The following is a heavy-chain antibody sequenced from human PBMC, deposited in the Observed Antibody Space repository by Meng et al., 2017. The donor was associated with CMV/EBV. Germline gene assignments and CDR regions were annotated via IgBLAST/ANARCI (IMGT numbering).Heavy chain of an antibody. CDR3: AGTSITMVRGIFDY. CDR2: INHSGST. CDR1: GGSFSGYY. D-gene: IGHD3-10*01. J-gene: IGHJ4*02. Sequence: CAVYGGSFSGYYWSWIRQPPGKGLEWIGEINHSGSTNYNPSLKSRVTISVDTSKNQFSLKLSSVTAADTAVYYCAGTSITMVRGIFDYWGQGTLVTVSS. V-gene: IGHV4-34*01.